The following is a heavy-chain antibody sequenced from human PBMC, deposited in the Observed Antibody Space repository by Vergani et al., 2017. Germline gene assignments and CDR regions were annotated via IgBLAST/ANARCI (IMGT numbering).Heavy chain of an antibody. CDR3: STVYYYYFWGGGY. D-gene: IGHD3-16*01. J-gene: IGHJ4*02. Sequence: EVQLVESGGGLVKPGGSLRVSCAASGFTFSNAWMSWVRQAPGKGLEWVGRVKTKTDGGTTDYAAPVKGRFTISRDDSKNTLYLQMNSLKTEDTAVYYCSTVYYYYFWGGGYWGQGTLVTVSS. V-gene: IGHV3-15*01. CDR1: GFTFSNAW. CDR2: VKTKTDGGTT.